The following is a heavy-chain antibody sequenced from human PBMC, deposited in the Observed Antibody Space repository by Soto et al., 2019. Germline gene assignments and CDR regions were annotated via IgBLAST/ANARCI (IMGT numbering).Heavy chain of an antibody. CDR1: GFTFDNCG. V-gene: IGHV3-9*01. D-gene: IGHD1-1*01. Sequence: VQLVESGGGLVQPGRSLRLSCAASGFTFDNCGMHWVRQAPGKGLEWVSGISWDSGTIGYADSVKGRFTISRDDAKNSLYLQMNSLRREDTALYYCVQGRYPTMATPLDHWGQGTLVTVSS. CDR3: VQGRYPTMATPLDH. J-gene: IGHJ5*02. CDR2: ISWDSGTI.